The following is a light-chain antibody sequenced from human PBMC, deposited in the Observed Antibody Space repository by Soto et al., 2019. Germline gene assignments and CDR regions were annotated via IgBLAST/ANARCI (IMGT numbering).Light chain of an antibody. J-gene: IGKJ4*01. V-gene: IGKV3-11*01. CDR2: DAS. Sequence: IVLTQSPATLSLSPGERATLSCRASQSVNNYLAWYQQRPGQAPRLLIYDASNRATGIPDRFSGSGSGTEFNLTISSLQSEDFGVYYCQQYNNWPRATFGGGTKV. CDR3: QQYNNWPRAT. CDR1: QSVNNY.